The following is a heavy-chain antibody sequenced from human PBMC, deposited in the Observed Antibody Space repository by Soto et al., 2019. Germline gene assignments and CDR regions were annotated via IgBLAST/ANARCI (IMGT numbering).Heavy chain of an antibody. D-gene: IGHD5-18*01. V-gene: IGHV4-39*01. CDR3: ARRGYSYGIDY. Sequence: QLQLQESGPGLLKPSEPLSLPCTVSGGSISSSSYYWGWIRQPPGKGLEWIGSIYYSGSTYYNPSPKSRVTITVDTSKNQFSLKLSSVTAADTAVYYCARRGYSYGIDYWGQGTLVTVSS. CDR1: GGSISSSSYY. CDR2: IYYSGST. J-gene: IGHJ4*02.